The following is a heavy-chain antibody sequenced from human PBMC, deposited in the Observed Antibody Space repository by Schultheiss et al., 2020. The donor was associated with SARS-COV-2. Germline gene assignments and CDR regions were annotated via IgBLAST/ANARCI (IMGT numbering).Heavy chain of an antibody. Sequence: GGSLRLSCAASGFTVSSNYMSWVRPAPWQGLECVAVISYDGSNKYYADSVKGRFTISRDNAKNSLYLQMNSLRAEDTAVYYCARTEIAARVYHEYWGQDTL. V-gene: IGHV3-30*03. CDR1: GFTVSSNY. CDR3: ARTEIAARVYHEY. J-gene: IGHJ4*01. D-gene: IGHD6-6*01. CDR2: ISYDGSNK.